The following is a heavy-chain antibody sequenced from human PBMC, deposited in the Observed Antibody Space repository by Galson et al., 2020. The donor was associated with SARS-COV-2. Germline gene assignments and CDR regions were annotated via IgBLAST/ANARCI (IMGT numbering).Heavy chain of an antibody. J-gene: IGHJ4*02. V-gene: IGHV3-13*01. CDR3: ARGFCIGGSCYFDP. CDR1: GFTFSSSD. D-gene: IGHD2-15*01. CDR2: IGTAGDT. Sequence: GGSLRLSCAASGFTFSSSDMHWVRQPTGKGLEWVSAIGTAGDTYYPGSVKGRFTISRENAKNSLYLQMNSLRAGDTAVYYCARGFCIGGSCYFDPWGQGTLVTVSS.